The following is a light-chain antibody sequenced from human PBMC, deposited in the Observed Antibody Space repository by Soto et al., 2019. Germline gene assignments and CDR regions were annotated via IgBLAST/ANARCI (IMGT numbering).Light chain of an antibody. V-gene: IGKV1-39*01. CDR3: QQSYSTPGFT. CDR2: AAS. J-gene: IGKJ3*01. Sequence: DIQMTQSPSSLSASVGDRVTITCRASQSISSYLHWYQQKPGKAPKLLIYAASSWQSGVPSRFSGSGSGTDFTLTISSLQPEDFSTYYCQQSYSTPGFTFGPGTKVDIK. CDR1: QSISSY.